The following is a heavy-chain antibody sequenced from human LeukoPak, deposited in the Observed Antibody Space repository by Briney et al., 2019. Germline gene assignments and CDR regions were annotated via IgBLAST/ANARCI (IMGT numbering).Heavy chain of an antibody. CDR1: GGSISSYY. Sequence: PSETLSLTCTVSGGSISSYYWSWIRQPPGKGLGWIGYIYYSGSTNYNPSLKSRVTISVDTSKNQFSLKLSSVTAADTAVYYCAREWMVRGARLYYFDYWGQGTLVTVSS. CDR3: AREWMVRGARLYYFDY. CDR2: IYYSGST. V-gene: IGHV4-59*01. J-gene: IGHJ4*02. D-gene: IGHD3-10*01.